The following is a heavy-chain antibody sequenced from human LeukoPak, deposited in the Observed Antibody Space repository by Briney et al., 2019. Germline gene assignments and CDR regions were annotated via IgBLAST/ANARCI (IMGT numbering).Heavy chain of an antibody. D-gene: IGHD3-3*01. Sequence: GRSLRLSCTASGFTFGDYAMSWVRQAPGKGLEWVGFIRSKAYGGTTEYAASVKGRFTISRDDSKSIAYLQMNSLKTEDTAVYYCTRGDLYYDFWSGYYRPHYFDYWGQGTLVTVSS. CDR3: TRGDLYYDFWSGYYRPHYFDY. CDR2: IRSKAYGGTT. V-gene: IGHV3-49*04. J-gene: IGHJ4*02. CDR1: GFTFGDYA.